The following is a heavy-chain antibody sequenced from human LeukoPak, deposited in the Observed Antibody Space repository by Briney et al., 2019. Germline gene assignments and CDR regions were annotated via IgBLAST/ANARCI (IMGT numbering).Heavy chain of an antibody. CDR2: INHSGST. V-gene: IGHV4-34*01. J-gene: IGHJ6*02. CDR1: GFTFSSYA. CDR3: ARDPYSSSSGAEYYYYYGMDV. Sequence: GSLRLSCAASGFTFSSYAMSWIRQPPGKGLEWIGEINHSGSTNYNPSLKSRVTISVDTSKNQFSLKLSSVTAADTAVYYCARDPYSSSSGAEYYYYYGMDVWGQGTTVTVSS. D-gene: IGHD6-13*01.